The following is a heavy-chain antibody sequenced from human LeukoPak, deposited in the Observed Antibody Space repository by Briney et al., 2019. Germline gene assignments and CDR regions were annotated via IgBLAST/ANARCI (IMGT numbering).Heavy chain of an antibody. V-gene: IGHV4-34*01. J-gene: IGHJ5*02. CDR1: GGSFSGYY. CDR3: ARRSWAKAASWFDP. D-gene: IGHD6-13*01. CDR2: INHSGST. Sequence: SETLSLTCAVYGGSFSGYYWSWIRQPPGKGLEWIGEINHSGSTNYNPSLKCRVTISVDTSKNQFSLKLSSVTAADTAVYYCARRSWAKAASWFDPWGQGTLVTVSS.